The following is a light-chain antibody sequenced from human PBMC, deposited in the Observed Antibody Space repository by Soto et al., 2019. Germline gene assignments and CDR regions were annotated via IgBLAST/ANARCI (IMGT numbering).Light chain of an antibody. CDR2: RND. CDR3: ASWDDRLCSHV. V-gene: IGLV1-47*01. J-gene: IGLJ1*01. CDR1: SSTIGSNY. Sequence: QSLLTQPPSASGTPGQRVTISCSGSSSTIGSNYVYWYQQLPGTAPKLLIHRNDQRPSGVPERFSGSKSDTSASLAISGLLSEDEADYYCASWDDRLCSHVFGTGTNGTVL.